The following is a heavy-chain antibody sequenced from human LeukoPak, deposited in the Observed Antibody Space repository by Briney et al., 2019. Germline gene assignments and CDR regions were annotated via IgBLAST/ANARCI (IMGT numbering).Heavy chain of an antibody. CDR3: ARDSFPYYYGSGSYYPLDY. D-gene: IGHD3-10*01. Sequence: GASVKVSCKASGYTFTGYYMHWVRQAPGQGLEWMGWINPNSGGTNYAQNLQGRVTMTTDTSTSTAYMELRSLRSDDTAVYYCARDSFPYYYGSGSYYPLDYWGQGTLVTVSS. CDR2: INPNSGGT. V-gene: IGHV1-2*02. J-gene: IGHJ4*02. CDR1: GYTFTGYY.